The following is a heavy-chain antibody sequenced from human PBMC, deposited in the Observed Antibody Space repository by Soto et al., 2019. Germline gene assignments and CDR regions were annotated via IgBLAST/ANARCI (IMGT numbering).Heavy chain of an antibody. CDR3: ATSGGSGWYNWFDP. V-gene: IGHV1-8*01. CDR1: GYTFTSYD. J-gene: IGHJ5*02. CDR2: MNPNSGNT. D-gene: IGHD6-19*01. Sequence: QVQLVQSGAEVKKPGASVKVSCKASGYTFTSYDINWVRQATGQGLEWMGWMNPNSGNTGYAQKFKGRVTMTRNTSISTAYMELSSLRSEATAVYYCATSGGSGWYNWFDPWGQGTLVTVSS.